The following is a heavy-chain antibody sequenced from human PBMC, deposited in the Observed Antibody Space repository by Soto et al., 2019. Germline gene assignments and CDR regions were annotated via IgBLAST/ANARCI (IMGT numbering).Heavy chain of an antibody. Sequence: QVQLLESGGGVVQPGRSLRLSCAASGFTFSSYGMHWVRQAPGKGLEWVAVIWDDGSNKYYADSVKGRFTISRDNSKNTLYLHMNSMRVEDTAVYSCERGSYYYGSGSQFDYWGQRTLLTVCS. CDR1: GFTFSSYG. J-gene: IGHJ4*02. D-gene: IGHD3-10*01. V-gene: IGHV3-33*01. CDR3: ERGSYYYGSGSQFDY. CDR2: IWDDGSNK.